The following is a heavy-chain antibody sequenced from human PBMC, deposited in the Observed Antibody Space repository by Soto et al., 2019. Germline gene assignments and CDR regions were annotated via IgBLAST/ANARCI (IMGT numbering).Heavy chain of an antibody. CDR2: IERKSESETT. D-gene: IGHD1-7*01. CDR3: AADTETTSNDAFGY. CDR1: DFSFNIAW. Sequence: PWGTLRLSCAVSDFSFNIAWMNWVRQAPGRWLEWVGSIERKSESETTDYAVSVRGRFTISKDESKNTLYLQMNSLKIEDTALFYCAADTETTSNDAFGYWRKGILVTDSS. J-gene: IGHJ4*02. V-gene: IGHV3-15*07.